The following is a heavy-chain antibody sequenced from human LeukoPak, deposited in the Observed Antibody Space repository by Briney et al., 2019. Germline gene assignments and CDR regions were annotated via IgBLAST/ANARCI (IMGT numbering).Heavy chain of an antibody. CDR2: IYYSGST. CDR1: GGSISSGDYY. CDR3: ARLAFMVDSSGYYYFFDY. J-gene: IGHJ4*02. V-gene: IGHV4-39*01. Sequence: SETLSLTCTVSGGSISSGDYYWGWIRQPPGKGLEWIGSIYYSGSTYYNPSLKSRVTISVDTSKNQFSLKLSSVTAADTAVYYCARLAFMVDSSGYYYFFDYWGQGTLVTVSS. D-gene: IGHD3-22*01.